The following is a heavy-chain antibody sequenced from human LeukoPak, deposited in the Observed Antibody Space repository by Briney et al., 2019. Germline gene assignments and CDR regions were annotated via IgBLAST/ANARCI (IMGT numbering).Heavy chain of an antibody. Sequence: PSETLSLTCTVSGGSISSYYWNWIRQPARKGLERIGRIYTGGSTNYNPSLKSRVTMSVDTSKNQFSLKLSSVTAADTAMYYCAIDISGLNFDYWGQGNPGHRL. D-gene: IGHD3-22*01. CDR1: GGSISSYY. V-gene: IGHV4-4*07. CDR2: IYTGGST. CDR3: AIDISGLNFDY. J-gene: IGHJ4*02.